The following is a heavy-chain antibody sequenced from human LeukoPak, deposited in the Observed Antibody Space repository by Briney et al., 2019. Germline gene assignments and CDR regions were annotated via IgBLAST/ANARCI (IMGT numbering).Heavy chain of an antibody. CDR3: ARGGYSFDY. CDR1: GFTFTQYW. Sequence: GSLRLSCVASGFTFTQYWMTWVRQAPGKGLEWVARLHPDGSERNYVGSVEGRFTVFGDNAKSSLFLQMHSLRVEDTAVYYCARGGYSFDYLGQGTLVTVPS. D-gene: IGHD5-12*01. J-gene: IGHJ4*02. V-gene: IGHV3-7*01. CDR2: LHPDGSER.